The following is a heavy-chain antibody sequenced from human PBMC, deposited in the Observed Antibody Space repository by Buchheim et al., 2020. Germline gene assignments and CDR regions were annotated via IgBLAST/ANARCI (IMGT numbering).Heavy chain of an antibody. CDR1: GFTFSSYA. CDR3: ARDGSSGSYEYYYGMDV. D-gene: IGHD3-10*01. V-gene: IGHV3-30*04. CDR2: ISYDGSNK. J-gene: IGHJ6*02. Sequence: QVQLVESGGGVVQPGRSLRLSCAASGFTFSSYAMHWVRQAPGKGLEWVAVISYDGSNKYYADSVKGRFTISRDNSKNTLYLQMTSLRAEDTAVYYCARDGSSGSYEYYYGMDVGGQGTT.